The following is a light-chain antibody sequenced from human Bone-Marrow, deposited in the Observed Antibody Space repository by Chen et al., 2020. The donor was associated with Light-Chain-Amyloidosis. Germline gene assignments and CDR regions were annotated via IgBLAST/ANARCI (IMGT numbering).Light chain of an antibody. J-gene: IGLJ1*01. CDR3: AAWDGSLSGYV. V-gene: IGLV1-47*02. Sequence: QAVLTQPPSAPGPPGQRVTISCSGASSNIGNNYVYWYQHFPGAGPHLLIHSNNQRPSGVPARFSASKSGTSAFLAISGLRSEDEADYYCAAWDGSLSGYVFGTGTKVIVL. CDR1: SSNIGNNY. CDR2: SNN.